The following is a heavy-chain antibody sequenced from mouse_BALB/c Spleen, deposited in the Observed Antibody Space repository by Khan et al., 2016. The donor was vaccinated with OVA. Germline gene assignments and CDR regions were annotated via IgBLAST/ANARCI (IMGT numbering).Heavy chain of an antibody. CDR3: AVFFYGGSSDWYFDV. Sequence: QVQLTESGPGLVVPSQSLSITCTVSGISLTSYGVTWVRQPPGKGLEWLGVIWGDGSTNYHSTLRSRLSISKDKSRSQAFLTLNSLQTDDTATYYCAVFFYGGSSDWYFDVWGPGTTVTVSS. J-gene: IGHJ1*01. D-gene: IGHD1-1*01. CDR2: IWGDGST. CDR1: GISLTSYG. V-gene: IGHV2-3*01.